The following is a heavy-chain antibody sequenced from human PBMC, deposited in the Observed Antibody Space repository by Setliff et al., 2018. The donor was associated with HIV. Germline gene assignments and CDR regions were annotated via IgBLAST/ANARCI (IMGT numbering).Heavy chain of an antibody. CDR1: GFSFSSYS. Sequence: PGESLTISCAASGFSFSSYSLNWVRQAPGKGLEWVSSISGSSSFIYYADAVKGRFTISRDNANNSLYLQMNSLRAEDTAVYYCARDLLSYCGGDCYFVDAFDIWGQGTMVTVS. J-gene: IGHJ3*02. V-gene: IGHV3-21*01. D-gene: IGHD2-21*02. CDR3: ARDLLSYCGGDCYFVDAFDI. CDR2: ISGSSSFI.